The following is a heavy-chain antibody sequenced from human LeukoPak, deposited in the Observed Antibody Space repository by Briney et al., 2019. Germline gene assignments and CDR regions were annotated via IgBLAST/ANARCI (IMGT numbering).Heavy chain of an antibody. D-gene: IGHD3-22*01. V-gene: IGHV3-23*01. CDR2: ISGSGGIT. J-gene: IGHJ4*02. CDR3: AKVCAGSTGYYFDY. Sequence: GGSLRLSCAASGFTFSSYAMSWVRQAPGKGLEWVSAISGSGGITYYAASVQGRFTISRDNSKDTLYLQMNSRRAEDTAVFYCAKVCAGSTGYYFDYWGQGTLSPSPQ. CDR1: GFTFSSYA.